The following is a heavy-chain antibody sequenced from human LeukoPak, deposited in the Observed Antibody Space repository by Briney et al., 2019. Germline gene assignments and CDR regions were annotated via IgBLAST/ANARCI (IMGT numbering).Heavy chain of an antibody. D-gene: IGHD1-26*01. Sequence: SETLSLTCTVSGGSISSYYWSWIRQPAGKGLEWIGRIYTSGSTNYNPSLKSRVPMSVDTSKNQFSLKLSSVTAADTAVYYCAREIVGATSRTHAFDIWGQGTMVTVSS. CDR3: AREIVGATSRTHAFDI. J-gene: IGHJ3*02. CDR2: IYTSGST. CDR1: GGSISSYY. V-gene: IGHV4-4*07.